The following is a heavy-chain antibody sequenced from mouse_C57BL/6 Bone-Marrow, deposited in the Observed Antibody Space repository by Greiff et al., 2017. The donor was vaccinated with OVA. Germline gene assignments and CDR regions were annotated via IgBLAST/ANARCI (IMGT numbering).Heavy chain of an antibody. CDR3: ARRRGGWYFDV. CDR1: GFTFSDYG. J-gene: IGHJ1*03. Sequence: EVMLVESGGGLVKPGGSLKLSCAASGFTFSDYGMHWVRQAPEKGLEWVAYISSGSSTIYYADTVKGRFTISRDNAKNTLFLQMTSLRSEDTAMYYCARRRGGWYFDVWGTGTTVTVSS. CDR2: ISSGSSTI. V-gene: IGHV5-17*01.